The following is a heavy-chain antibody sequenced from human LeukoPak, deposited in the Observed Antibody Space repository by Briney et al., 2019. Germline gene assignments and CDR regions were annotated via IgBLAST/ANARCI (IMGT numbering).Heavy chain of an antibody. D-gene: IGHD1-26*01. CDR2: IRNKANSYTT. CDR3: ARDIEGLRGAGY. J-gene: IGHJ4*02. V-gene: IGHV3-72*01. CDR1: GFIFSDHY. Sequence: GGSLRLSCAASGFIFSDHYMDWVRQAPGRGLEWIGRIRNKANSYTTEYAASVKGRFTISRDDSKNSLYLQMNTLKIDDTAVYYCARDIEGLRGAGYWGQGTLVSVSS.